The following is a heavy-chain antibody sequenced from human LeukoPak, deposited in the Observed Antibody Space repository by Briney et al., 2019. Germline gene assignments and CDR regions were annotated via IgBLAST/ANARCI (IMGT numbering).Heavy chain of an antibody. CDR1: GYTFTGYY. V-gene: IGHV1-2*02. D-gene: IGHD2-15*01. Sequence: ASVKVSCKASGYTFTGYYMHWVRQAPGQGLEWMGWINPNSGGTYYAQKFQGRATMTRDTSISTAYMELRRLRSDDTAVYYCAALGYCSGGNCYPIWGGQGTLVTVSS. J-gene: IGHJ4*02. CDR2: INPNSGGT. CDR3: AALGYCSGGNCYPIW.